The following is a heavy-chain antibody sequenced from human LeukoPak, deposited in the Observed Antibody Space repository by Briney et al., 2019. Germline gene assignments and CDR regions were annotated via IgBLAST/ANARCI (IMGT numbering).Heavy chain of an antibody. CDR1: GLTFSSYW. CDR3: ARISSGYSTEYFHH. CDR2: IKQDGSEG. V-gene: IGHV3-7*01. D-gene: IGHD3-22*01. J-gene: IGHJ1*01. Sequence: GGSLRLSCAASGLTFSSYWMSWVRQAPGKGLEWVANIKQDGSEGYYVDSVKGRFTISRDNAKSSLYLQMNSLRAEDTAVYYCARISSGYSTEYFHHWGQGTLVTVSS.